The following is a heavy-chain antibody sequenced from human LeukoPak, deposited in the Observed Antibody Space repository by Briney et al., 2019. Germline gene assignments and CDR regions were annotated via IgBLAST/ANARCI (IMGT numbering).Heavy chain of an antibody. CDR3: ANEGYCSSTSCYTFDY. CDR1: GFTFSSYA. CDR2: ISYDGSNK. Sequence: GGSLRLSCAASGFTFSSYAMHWVRQAPGKGLEWVAVISYDGSNKYYADSVKGRFTISRDNSKNTLYLQMNSLRAEDTAVYYCANEGYCSSTSCYTFDYWGQGTLVTVSS. V-gene: IGHV3-30-3*02. J-gene: IGHJ4*02. D-gene: IGHD2-2*02.